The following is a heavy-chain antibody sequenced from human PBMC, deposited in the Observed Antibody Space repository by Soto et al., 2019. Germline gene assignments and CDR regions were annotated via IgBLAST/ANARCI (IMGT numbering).Heavy chain of an antibody. CDR1: GFTFSSYA. V-gene: IGHV3-30*14. J-gene: IGHJ4*02. CDR3: ARNYGSGSYYNDGFDY. CDR2: ISYDGSNK. Sequence: QVQLVESGGGVVQPGRSLRLSCAASGFTFSSYAMHWVRQAPGKGLEWVAVISYDGSNKYYADSVKGRFTISRDNSRNSGYLQRNSLRAEDTAVYYCARNYGSGSYYNDGFDYWGQGTLVTVCS. D-gene: IGHD3-10*01.